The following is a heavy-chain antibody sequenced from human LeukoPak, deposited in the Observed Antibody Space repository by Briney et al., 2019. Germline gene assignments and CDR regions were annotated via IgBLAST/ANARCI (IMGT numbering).Heavy chain of an antibody. Sequence: GASVKVSCKASGYTFTTYGISWVRQAPGQGLAWMGWISAYNGNTNYAQKLQGRVTMTTDTSTTTAYMELRSLRSDDTAVYYCARYAAAAGSDYWGQGTLVTVSS. CDR2: ISAYNGNT. CDR3: ARYAAAAGSDY. V-gene: IGHV1-18*01. D-gene: IGHD6-13*01. J-gene: IGHJ4*02. CDR1: GYTFTTYG.